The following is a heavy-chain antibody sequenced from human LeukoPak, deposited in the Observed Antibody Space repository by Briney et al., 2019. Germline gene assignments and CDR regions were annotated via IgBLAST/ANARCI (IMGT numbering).Heavy chain of an antibody. J-gene: IGHJ4*02. V-gene: IGHV3-20*04. D-gene: IGHD3-9*01. CDR2: INWNGGST. Sequence: GGSLRLSCAASGFTFDDYGMSWVRQAPGKGLEWVSGINWNGGSTGYADSVKGRFTISRDNAKNSLYLQMNSLRAEDTALYYCARHYDILTGHYKGYFDYWGQGTLVTVSS. CDR3: ARHYDILTGHYKGYFDY. CDR1: GFTFDDYG.